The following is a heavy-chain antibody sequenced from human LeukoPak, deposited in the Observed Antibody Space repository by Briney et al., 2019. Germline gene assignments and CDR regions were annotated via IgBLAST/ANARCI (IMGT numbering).Heavy chain of an antibody. CDR2: ISAYNGNT. CDR3: ARDPNLPSCSGGSCSMRWDYYYGMDV. CDR1: GGTFSSYA. V-gene: IGHV1-18*01. Sequence: ASVKVSCKASGGTFSSYAISWVRQAPGQGLEWMGWISAYNGNTNYAQKLQGRVTMTTDTSTSTAYMELRSLRSDDTAVYYCARDPNLPSCSGGSCSMRWDYYYGMDVWGQGTTVTVSS. D-gene: IGHD2-15*01. J-gene: IGHJ6*02.